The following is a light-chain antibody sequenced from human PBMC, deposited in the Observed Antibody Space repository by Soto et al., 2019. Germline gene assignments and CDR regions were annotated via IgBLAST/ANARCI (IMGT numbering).Light chain of an antibody. CDR2: AAS. CDR1: HDINNF. V-gene: IGKV1-27*01. Sequence: EIRLTQSPSSLSASVGDRVTIACRASHDINNFLAWFQQKPGKVPELLMYAASTLKSGVPSRFSGSGSGTDFTLTIDGLQPEDFATYFCQNYNSVPYTFGQGPKMEIK. J-gene: IGKJ2*01. CDR3: QNYNSVPYT.